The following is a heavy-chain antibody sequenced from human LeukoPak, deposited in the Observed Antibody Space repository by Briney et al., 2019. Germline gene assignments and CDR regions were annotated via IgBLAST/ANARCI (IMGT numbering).Heavy chain of an antibody. V-gene: IGHV3-43*01. CDR2: VSWDGAGT. D-gene: IGHD2/OR15-2a*01. Sequence: PGGSLRLSCAASGFAFDDYTMHWVRQAPGKGLEWVSLVSWDGAGTYYADSVKGRFTISRDNSKTSLYLQMNSLRTEDTALYYCAKTARAFRAFDAWGQGTMVTVSS. CDR3: AKTARAFRAFDA. CDR1: GFAFDDYT. J-gene: IGHJ3*01.